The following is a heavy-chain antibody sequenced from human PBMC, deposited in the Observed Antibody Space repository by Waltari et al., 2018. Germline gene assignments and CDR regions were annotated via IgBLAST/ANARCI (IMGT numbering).Heavy chain of an antibody. J-gene: IGHJ5*02. CDR3: ARDPNYIAAAGYDPWFDP. CDR1: GGSISSGSYY. D-gene: IGHD6-13*01. V-gene: IGHV4-61*02. CDR2: IYTSGST. Sequence: QVQLQESGPGLVKPSQTLSLTCTVSGGSISSGSYYWSWIRQPAGKGLEWIGRIYTSGSTNHNPSRKSRVTISVDTSKNQFSLKLSSGTAADTAVYYCARDPNYIAAAGYDPWFDPWGQGTLVTVSS.